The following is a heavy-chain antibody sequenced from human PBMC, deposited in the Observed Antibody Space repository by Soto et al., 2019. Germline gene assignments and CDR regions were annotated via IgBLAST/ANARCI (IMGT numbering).Heavy chain of an antibody. CDR3: AKDSTIFGVVPTAFDI. CDR2: ISGSGGST. CDR1: GVTFSSYA. Sequence: EVQLLESGGGLVQPGGSLRLSCAASGVTFSSYAMSWVRQAPGKGLEWVSAISGSGGSTYYADSVEGRFTISRDNSKNTLYLEMNSLRAEDTAVYYCAKDSTIFGVVPTAFDIWGQGKMVNVSS. J-gene: IGHJ3*02. D-gene: IGHD3-3*01. V-gene: IGHV3-23*01.